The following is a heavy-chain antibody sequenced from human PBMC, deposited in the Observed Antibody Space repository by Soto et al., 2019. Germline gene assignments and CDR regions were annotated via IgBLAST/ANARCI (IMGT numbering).Heavy chain of an antibody. CDR2: ISSSSSYI. J-gene: IGHJ4*02. D-gene: IGHD3-3*01. CDR3: ARGTPSGYYYFWSGYYPPNTPIDY. CDR1: GFTFSSYS. V-gene: IGHV3-21*01. Sequence: GGSLRLSCAASGFTFSSYSMNWVRQAPGKGLEWVSSISSSSSYIYYADSVKGRVTISSDNAKNSRYLQMNRLSAEDTAVYYCARGTPSGYYYFWSGYYPPNTPIDYWGQGALVTVSS.